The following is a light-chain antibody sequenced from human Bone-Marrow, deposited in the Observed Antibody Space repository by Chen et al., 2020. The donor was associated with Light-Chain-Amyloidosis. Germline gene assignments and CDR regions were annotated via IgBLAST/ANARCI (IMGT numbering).Light chain of an antibody. Sequence: LTQSPGTLSLSPGQTATLFCRAGQRVTTSSLAWYQLRPGQAPSLLIFSSSRRATGIPDRFRGSGCGTDFTLTIDRLEPEDSALYCCHQYGSSPWTFGQGTRVEI. V-gene: IGKV3-20*01. CDR3: HQYGSSPWT. CDR2: SSS. J-gene: IGKJ1*01. CDR1: QRVTTSS.